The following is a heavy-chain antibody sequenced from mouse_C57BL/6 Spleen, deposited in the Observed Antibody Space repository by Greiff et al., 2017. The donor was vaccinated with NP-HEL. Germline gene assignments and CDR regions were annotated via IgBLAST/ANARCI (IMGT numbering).Heavy chain of an antibody. V-gene: IGHV5-16*01. Sequence: EVQRVESEGGLVQPGSSMKLSCTASGFTFSDYYMAWVRQVPEKGLEWVANINYDGSSTYYLDSLKSRFIISRDNAKNILYLQMSSLKSEDTATYYCARVYYGSFYAMDYWGQGTSVTVSS. D-gene: IGHD1-1*01. J-gene: IGHJ4*01. CDR3: ARVYYGSFYAMDY. CDR1: GFTFSDYY. CDR2: INYDGSST.